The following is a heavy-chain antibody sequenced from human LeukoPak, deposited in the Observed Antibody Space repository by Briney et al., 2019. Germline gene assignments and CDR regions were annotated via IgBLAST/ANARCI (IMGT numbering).Heavy chain of an antibody. Sequence: GGSLRLSCAASGFTFSSYSMNWVRQAPGKGLEWVSSISSSSSYTYYADSVKGRFTISRDNAKNSLYLQMNSLTAEDTAVYYCARDLGYCTNGVCPKDDYWGQGTLVTVSS. D-gene: IGHD2-8*01. CDR3: ARDLGYCTNGVCPKDDY. CDR2: ISSSSSYT. J-gene: IGHJ4*02. V-gene: IGHV3-21*01. CDR1: GFTFSSYS.